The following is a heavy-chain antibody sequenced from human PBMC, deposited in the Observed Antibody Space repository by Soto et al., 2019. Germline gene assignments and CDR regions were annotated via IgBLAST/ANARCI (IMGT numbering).Heavy chain of an antibody. V-gene: IGHV4-30-2*01. D-gene: IGHD3-22*01. CDR2: IYHSGST. CDR3: ARERYDRSGYTNNWFDS. J-gene: IGHJ5*01. Sequence: PSETLSLTCAVSGGSISSGGYSWGWIRQPPGKGLEWIGYIYHSGSTYYNPSHKSRVTRSVDSSKNQFSLKLSSVTAADTAVYYCARERYDRSGYTNNWFDSWGQGTLVTVSS. CDR1: GGSISSGGYS.